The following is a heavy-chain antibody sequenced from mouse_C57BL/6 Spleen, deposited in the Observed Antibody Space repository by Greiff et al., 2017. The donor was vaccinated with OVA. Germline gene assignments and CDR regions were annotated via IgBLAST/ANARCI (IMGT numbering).Heavy chain of an antibody. CDR1: GFTFSSYG. CDR2: ISSGGSYT. CDR3: ARHGVTTVVAHYFDY. Sequence: EVMLVESGGDLVKPGGSLKLSCAASGFTFSSYGMSWVRQTPDKRLEWVATISSGGSYTYYPDSVKGRFTISRDNAKNTLYLQMSSLKSEDTAMYYCARHGVTTVVAHYFDYWGQGTTLTVSS. J-gene: IGHJ2*01. D-gene: IGHD1-1*01. V-gene: IGHV5-6*02.